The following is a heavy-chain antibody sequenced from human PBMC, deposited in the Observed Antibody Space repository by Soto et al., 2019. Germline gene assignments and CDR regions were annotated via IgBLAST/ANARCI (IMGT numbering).Heavy chain of an antibody. CDR2: INPDNGNT. CDR3: ARDLYYYDSSGGHYFDY. Sequence: ASVKVSCKASGYTFTRSGISWVRQAPGQGLEWLGWINPDNGNTNYAQHLQGRVSLTTDTSTSTAYMDLRSLRSDDTAVYYCARDLYYYDSSGGHYFDYWGQGTLVTVSS. J-gene: IGHJ4*02. D-gene: IGHD3-22*01. CDR1: GYTFTRSG. V-gene: IGHV1-18*01.